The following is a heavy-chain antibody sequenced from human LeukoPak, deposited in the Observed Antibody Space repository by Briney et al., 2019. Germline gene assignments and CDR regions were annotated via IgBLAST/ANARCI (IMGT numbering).Heavy chain of an antibody. J-gene: IGHJ6*03. CDR1: GFPFTRYA. V-gene: IGHV3-23*01. CDR2: ISGSGGTI. Sequence: GGSLRLSCISSGFPFTRYAMGCVRQAPGKGLEWVSGISGSGGTITYADSVEGRFTISRDNSKNTLYLQMISLRAEDTAVYYCARHRTHNYYYYYIDVWGKGTAVTVSS. CDR3: ARHRTHNYYYYYIDV.